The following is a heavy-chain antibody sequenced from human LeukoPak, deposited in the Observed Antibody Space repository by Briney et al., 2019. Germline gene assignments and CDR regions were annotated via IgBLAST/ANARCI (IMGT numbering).Heavy chain of an antibody. D-gene: IGHD4-17*01. CDR3: AKGGHDYGDYIDY. J-gene: IGHJ4*02. Sequence: GGSLRLSCAASGFTFSTFAMIWVRQAPGKGLEWVAVISYDGSNKYYADSVKGRFTISRDNSKNTLYLQMNSLRAEDTAVYYCAKGGHDYGDYIDYWGQGTLVTVSS. CDR2: ISYDGSNK. V-gene: IGHV3-30*18. CDR1: GFTFSTFA.